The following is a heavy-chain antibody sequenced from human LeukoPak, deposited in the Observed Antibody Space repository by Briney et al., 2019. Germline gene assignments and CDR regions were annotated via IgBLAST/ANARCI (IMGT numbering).Heavy chain of an antibody. CDR2: IYYSGST. D-gene: IGHD3-3*01. Sequence: KASETLSPTCTVSGGSISSSSYYWGWIRQPPGKGLEWIGSIYYSGSTYYNPSLKSRVTISVDTSKNQFSLKLSSVTAADTAVYYCANHDYDFWSGYYFDYWGQGTLVTVSS. CDR3: ANHDYDFWSGYYFDY. CDR1: GGSISSSSYY. J-gene: IGHJ4*02. V-gene: IGHV4-39*01.